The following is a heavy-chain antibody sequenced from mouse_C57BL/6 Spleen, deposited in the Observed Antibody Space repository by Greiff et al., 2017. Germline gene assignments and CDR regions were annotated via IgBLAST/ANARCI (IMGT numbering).Heavy chain of an antibody. J-gene: IGHJ3*01. CDR1: GYTFTSYG. V-gene: IGHV1-81*01. D-gene: IGHD2-1*01. CDR3: AVYYGNYGFAY. Sequence: VKLQQSGAELARPGASVKLSCKASGYTFTSYGISWVKQRTGQGLEWIGEIYPRSGNTYYNEKFKGKATLTADKSSSTAYMELRSLTSEDSAVYFCAVYYGNYGFAYWGQGTLVTVSA. CDR2: IYPRSGNT.